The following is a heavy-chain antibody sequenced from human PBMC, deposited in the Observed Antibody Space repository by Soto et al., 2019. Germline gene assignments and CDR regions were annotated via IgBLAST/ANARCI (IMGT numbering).Heavy chain of an antibody. D-gene: IGHD3-16*01. Sequence: GGSLRLSCASSVFPFSHYWMHCVRQTPGKGLVWVSRINPAGTITNYADSVEGRFTISRDNADSALFLQMNSLSAEDTAIYYCTNDKFGLRDTWGQGTLGNGSS. CDR1: VFPFSHYW. J-gene: IGHJ5*02. CDR3: TNDKFGLRDT. CDR2: INPAGTIT. V-gene: IGHV3-74*01.